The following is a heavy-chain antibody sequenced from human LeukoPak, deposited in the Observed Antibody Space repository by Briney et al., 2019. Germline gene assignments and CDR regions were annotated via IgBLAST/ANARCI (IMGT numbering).Heavy chain of an antibody. CDR2: ISYDGSNK. CDR3: AREFRYSSGWYFLFDY. CDR1: GFTFSSYA. J-gene: IGHJ4*02. D-gene: IGHD6-19*01. V-gene: IGHV3-30-3*01. Sequence: PGGSLRLSCAASGFTFSSYAMHWVRQAPGKGLEWVAVISYDGSNKYYADSVKGRFTISRDNSKNTLYLQMNSLRAEDTAVYYCAREFRYSSGWYFLFDYWGQGTLVTVSS.